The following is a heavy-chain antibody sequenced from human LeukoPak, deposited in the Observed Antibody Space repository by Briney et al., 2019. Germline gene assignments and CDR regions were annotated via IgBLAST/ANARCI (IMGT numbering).Heavy chain of an antibody. CDR1: GGSISSSSYY. CDR3: ARQQPELDY. J-gene: IGHJ4*02. V-gene: IGHV4-39*01. D-gene: IGHD1-14*01. Sequence: SETLSLTCTVSGGSISSSSYYWGWIRQPPGKGLEWIGSIYYSGNTYYNPSLKSRVTISVDTSKNQISLKLSSVVAADTAVYYCARQQPELDYWGQGTLVTVSS. CDR2: IYYSGNT.